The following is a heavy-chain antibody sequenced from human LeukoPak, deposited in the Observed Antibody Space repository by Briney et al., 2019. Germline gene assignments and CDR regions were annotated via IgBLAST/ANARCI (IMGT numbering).Heavy chain of an antibody. CDR1: GGSISSYY. CDR2: IYYSGST. CDR3: ARALTAGSDY. J-gene: IGHJ4*02. D-gene: IGHD2-8*02. V-gene: IGHV4-59*01. Sequence: SETLSLTCTVSGGSISSYYWSWIRQPPGKGLEWIGYIYYSGSTNYNPSLKSRVTISVDTFKNQFSLKLNSVTAADTAVYYCARALTAGSDYWGQGTLVTVSS.